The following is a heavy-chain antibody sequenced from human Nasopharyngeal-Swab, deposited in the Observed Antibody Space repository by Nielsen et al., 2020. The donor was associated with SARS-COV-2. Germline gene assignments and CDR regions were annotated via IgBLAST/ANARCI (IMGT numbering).Heavy chain of an antibody. V-gene: IGHV3-7*01. CDR3: ARDESYYYYGMDV. Sequence: WIRQPPGKGLEWVANIKQDGSERYYVESVKGRFTISRGNAKNSLYLQMNSLRAEDTAVYYCARDESYYYYGMDVWGQGTTVTVSS. J-gene: IGHJ6*02. CDR2: IKQDGSER.